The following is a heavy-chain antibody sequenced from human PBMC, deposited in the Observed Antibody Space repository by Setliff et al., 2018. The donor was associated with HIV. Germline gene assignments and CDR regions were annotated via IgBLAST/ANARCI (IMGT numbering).Heavy chain of an antibody. CDR1: GFTFSSYS. CDR2: IISSSSYI. Sequence: LRLSCAASGFTFSSYSMNWVRQAPGKGLEWVSSIISSSSYIYYADSVKGRFTISRDNAKNSLYLQMNSLRAEDTAVYYCARGRGYNWGFDAFDIWGQGTMVTVSS. CDR3: ARGRGYNWGFDAFDI. D-gene: IGHD1-1*01. J-gene: IGHJ3*02. V-gene: IGHV3-21*01.